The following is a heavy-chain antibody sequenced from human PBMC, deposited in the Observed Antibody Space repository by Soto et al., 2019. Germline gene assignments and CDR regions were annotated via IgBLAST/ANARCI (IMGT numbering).Heavy chain of an antibody. Sequence: QVQLVQSGAEVKKPGASVKVSCKASGYTFTSYGISWVRQAPGQGREWMGWISAYNGNTNYAQKLQGRVTMTTDTSTSTADMELRSLRSDDTAVYYCARDPGWIQSHDGMDVWGQGTTVTVSS. CDR3: ARDPGWIQSHDGMDV. J-gene: IGHJ6*02. CDR2: ISAYNGNT. V-gene: IGHV1-18*01. CDR1: GYTFTSYG. D-gene: IGHD5-18*01.